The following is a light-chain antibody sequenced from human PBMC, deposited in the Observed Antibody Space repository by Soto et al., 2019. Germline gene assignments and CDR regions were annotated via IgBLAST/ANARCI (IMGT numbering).Light chain of an antibody. V-gene: IGKV3-15*01. Sequence: EIVMTQSPFTLSVSAGEGSTLFARASNSFSVSLAWYQQKPGQAPSLLIYGAFTRATGIPARFSGTGSGTEFTLTISSLQSDDFALYYCQQYNDWSETFGQGTKVDI. J-gene: IGKJ1*01. CDR2: GAF. CDR3: QQYNDWSET. CDR1: NSFSVS.